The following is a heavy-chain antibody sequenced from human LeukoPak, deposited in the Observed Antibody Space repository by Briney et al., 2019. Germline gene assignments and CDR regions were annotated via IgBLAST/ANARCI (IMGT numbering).Heavy chain of an antibody. J-gene: IGHJ5*02. Sequence: GASVKVSCKASGNTLTEFFIHWVQQAPGKGLEWMGRVDPEDGETKYADKFQGRVIIAVDPSTDTAYLELSSLRSEDTAVYYCATSPPISPAPNDHWGQGTLVTVSS. CDR1: GNTLTEFF. V-gene: IGHV1-69-2*01. D-gene: IGHD2-21*01. CDR2: VDPEDGET. CDR3: ATSPPISPAPNDH.